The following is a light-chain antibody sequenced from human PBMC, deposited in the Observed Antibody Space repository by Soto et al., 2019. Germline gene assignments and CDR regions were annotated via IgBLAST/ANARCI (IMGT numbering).Light chain of an antibody. J-gene: IGLJ3*02. Sequence: QSALTQPPSASGSPGQAVTISCTGTSSDVGAHGYVSWYQQNPGKAPKLMLYEVNKRPSGVPDRFSGSKSGNTASLTVSGLQAEDEGNYYCSSYAGGNNWVFGGGTTVTVL. CDR1: SSDVGAHGY. CDR3: SSYAGGNNWV. CDR2: EVN. V-gene: IGLV2-8*01.